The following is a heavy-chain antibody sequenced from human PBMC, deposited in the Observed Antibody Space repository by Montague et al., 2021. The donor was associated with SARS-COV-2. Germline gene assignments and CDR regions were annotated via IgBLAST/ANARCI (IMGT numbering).Heavy chain of an antibody. CDR2: IFGSAAGT. V-gene: IGHV3-23*01. J-gene: IGHJ2*01. CDR3: AKQPGAGAVVYWYFDL. Sequence: SLRLSCAASGFAFNNFAMSWVRQAPGKGLEWVSSIFGSAAGTYYADSAKGRFTIPRDNSKNTLYLQMNSLKAEDTAKYYCAKQPGAGAVVYWYFDLWGRGTVVSVSS. CDR1: GFAFNNFA. D-gene: IGHD6-19*01.